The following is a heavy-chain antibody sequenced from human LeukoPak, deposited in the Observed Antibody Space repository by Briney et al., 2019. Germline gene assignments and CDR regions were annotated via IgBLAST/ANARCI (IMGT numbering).Heavy chain of an antibody. CDR1: GFTFSDHY. V-gene: IGHV3-30*02. Sequence: PGGSLRLSCAASGFTFSDHYMDWVRQAPGKGLEWVAFIRYDGSNKYYADSVKGRFTISRDNSKNTLYLQMNSLRAEDTAVYYCAKDGNYVWGSYPQPTDYWGQGTLVTVSS. J-gene: IGHJ4*02. D-gene: IGHD3-16*01. CDR3: AKDGNYVWGSYPQPTDY. CDR2: IRYDGSNK.